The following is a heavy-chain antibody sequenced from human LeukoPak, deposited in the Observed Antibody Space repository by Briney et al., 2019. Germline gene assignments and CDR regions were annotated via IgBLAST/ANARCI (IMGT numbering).Heavy chain of an antibody. V-gene: IGHV4-61*09. J-gene: IGHJ3*02. Sequence: SETLSLTCTVSGGSVSSSIYYWTWIRQPAGKGLEWVGHIYIGGSPNYNPSLKSRVAISVDTSRNQFSLNLGFVTAADTAVYFWARSLINFRDAFHIWGQGTMVIVSS. CDR3: ARSLINFRDAFHI. CDR1: GGSVSSSIYY. D-gene: IGHD3-16*01. CDR2: IYIGGSP.